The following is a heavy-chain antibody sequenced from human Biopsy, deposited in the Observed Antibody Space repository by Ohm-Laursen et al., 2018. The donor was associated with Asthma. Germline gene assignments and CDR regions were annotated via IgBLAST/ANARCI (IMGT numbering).Heavy chain of an antibody. J-gene: IGHJ3*02. CDR2: ISWNSVSI. V-gene: IGHV3-9*01. CDR1: GFNFDDYG. CDR3: AKNSRRGSHDPFDI. Sequence: SLRLSCAASGFNFDDYGMNWVRQGPGKGLDWVVGISWNSVSIAYADSVRGRFTISSDNAKTSLYLQMNSLRDGDTAVYFCAKNSRRGSHDPFDIWGQGTMVTVSS. D-gene: IGHD1-26*01.